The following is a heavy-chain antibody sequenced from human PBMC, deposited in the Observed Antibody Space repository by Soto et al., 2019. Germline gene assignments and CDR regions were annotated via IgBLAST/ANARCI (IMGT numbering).Heavy chain of an antibody. CDR3: AREGWGYDASGYHTPGSL. Sequence: QVQLVQSGAEVKRPGASVKVSCEASGYSFTTYGITWVRQAPGQGLEWMGWIGAYNGATNYAQRVQGRVTMSIDPAINTAYMELRSLSSDDTAVYYCAREGWGYDASGYHTPGSLWGQGTLVTVSS. V-gene: IGHV1-18*01. CDR2: IGAYNGAT. J-gene: IGHJ4*02. CDR1: GYSFTTYG. D-gene: IGHD3-22*01.